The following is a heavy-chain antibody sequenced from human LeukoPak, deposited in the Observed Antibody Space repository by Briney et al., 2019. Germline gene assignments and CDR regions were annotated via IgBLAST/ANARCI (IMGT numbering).Heavy chain of an antibody. V-gene: IGHV4-34*01. Sequence: SETLSLTCAVYGGSFSGYYWSWIRQPPGKGLEWIGEINHSGSTNYNPSLKSRVTISVDTSKNQFSLKLSSVTAADTAVYYCARGPPTIRGGVRYYYYYMDVWGKGTTVTVSS. CDR1: GGSFSGYY. CDR3: ARGPPTIRGGVRYYYYYMDV. J-gene: IGHJ6*03. D-gene: IGHD3-10*01. CDR2: INHSGST.